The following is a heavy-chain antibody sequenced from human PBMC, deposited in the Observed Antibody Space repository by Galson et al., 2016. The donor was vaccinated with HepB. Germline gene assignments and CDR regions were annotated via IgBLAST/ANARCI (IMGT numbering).Heavy chain of an antibody. D-gene: IGHD3-9*01. CDR2: IRGTGVTT. J-gene: IGHJ4*01. Sequence: RLSCAASXXXFSDYXXXWVXXAPGKGLQXXXTIRGTGVTTPYADSVKGRFTISRDNSKNTLYLQMSSLGXEDTAMYYCAKAPPYYXFLTGSFXXHSDYXXHGTXVTXXS. CDR1: XXXFSDYX. V-gene: IGHV3-23*01. CDR3: AKAPPYYXFLTGSFXXHSDY.